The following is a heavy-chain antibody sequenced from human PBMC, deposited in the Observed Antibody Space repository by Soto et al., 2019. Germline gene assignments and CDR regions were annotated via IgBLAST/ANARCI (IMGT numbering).Heavy chain of an antibody. CDR3: ASDREGATTRRAFEI. CDR2: ISAYNGDT. Sequence: QVQLVQSGAEMKKPGASVKVSCKASGYTFTNYGISWVRQAPGQGLEWMGWISAYNGDTNYAQKLQGRVTMTTDTPTSTAYMELRSLRSDDTAMYYCASDREGATTRRAFEIWGQGTMVTVSS. CDR1: GYTFTNYG. J-gene: IGHJ3*02. D-gene: IGHD1-26*01. V-gene: IGHV1-18*01.